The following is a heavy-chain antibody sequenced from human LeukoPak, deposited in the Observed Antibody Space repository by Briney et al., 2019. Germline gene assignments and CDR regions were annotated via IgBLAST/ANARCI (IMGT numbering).Heavy chain of an antibody. CDR2: IKQDGSEK. V-gene: IGHV3-7*01. D-gene: IGHD3-22*01. Sequence: GGSLRLSCAASGFTFSSYWMSWVRQAPGKGLEWVANIKQDGSEKYYVDSVKGRFIISRDNAKNSLYLQMNSLRAEDTAVYYCARDHMDSSGDPALDIWGQGTMVTVSS. CDR1: GFTFSSYW. CDR3: ARDHMDSSGDPALDI. J-gene: IGHJ3*02.